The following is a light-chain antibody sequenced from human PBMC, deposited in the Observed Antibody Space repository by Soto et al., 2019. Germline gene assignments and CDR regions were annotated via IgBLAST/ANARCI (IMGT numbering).Light chain of an antibody. Sequence: EIVMTQSPGTLSLSPGERATLSCRASQSVSSRLAWYQQKPGQAPRLLTYGASSRATGIPDRFSGSGSGTDFTLTISRLEPEDFAVYYCQQYGSSPQTFGQGTKVDI. J-gene: IGKJ1*01. CDR2: GAS. CDR3: QQYGSSPQT. CDR1: QSVSSR. V-gene: IGKV3-20*01.